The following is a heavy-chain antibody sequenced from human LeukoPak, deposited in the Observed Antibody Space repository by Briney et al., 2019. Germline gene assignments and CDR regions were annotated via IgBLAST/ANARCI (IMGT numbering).Heavy chain of an antibody. V-gene: IGHV1-2*02. J-gene: IGHJ4*02. CDR2: INPNSGGT. D-gene: IGHD5-12*01. CDR3: ARDIVPTLGVRRGLVF. Sequence: GASVKVSCKASGYTFTDYYIHRVRQAPGQGLEWMGWINPNSGGTNYAQKFQGRVTMTRDTSISTAYMELSRLRSDDTAVFYCARDIVPTLGVRRGLVFWGQGTLVTVSS. CDR1: GYTFTDYY.